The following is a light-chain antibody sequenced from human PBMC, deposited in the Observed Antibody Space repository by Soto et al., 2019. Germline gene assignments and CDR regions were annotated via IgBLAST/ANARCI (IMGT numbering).Light chain of an antibody. Sequence: QSVLTQPPSVSGAPGQRVTISCTGSSSNIGSGYDVHWYQQLPGTAPKLLIYGNSNRPSGVPDRFSGSKSGTSASLAITTLQAEEEADYYCQSSDSSLSVVFGGGTKLTVL. CDR1: SSNIGSGYD. V-gene: IGLV1-40*01. J-gene: IGLJ2*01. CDR2: GNS. CDR3: QSSDSSLSVV.